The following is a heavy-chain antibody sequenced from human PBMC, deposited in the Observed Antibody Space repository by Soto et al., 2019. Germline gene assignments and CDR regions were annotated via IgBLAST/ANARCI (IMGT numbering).Heavy chain of an antibody. V-gene: IGHV3-30*18. CDR1: GFTVSSYG. Sequence: XGCLRLSFVASGFTVSSYGIHGVRQAPGKGLEWVAVISSDGNTKYYADSVKGRFTISRDNSKNTLYLQMDSLRPEDTAVYYCAKEVAVAGDFDYWGHGTLVTVSS. D-gene: IGHD6-19*01. CDR3: AKEVAVAGDFDY. CDR2: ISSDGNTK. J-gene: IGHJ4*01.